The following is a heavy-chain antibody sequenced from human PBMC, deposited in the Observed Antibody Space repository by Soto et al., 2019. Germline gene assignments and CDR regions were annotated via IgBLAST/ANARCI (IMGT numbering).Heavy chain of an antibody. CDR1: GFSLTTSGVG. D-gene: IGHD3-3*01. Sequence: QITLNESGPTVVRPTETLTLTCRFSGFSLTTSGVGVGWIRQSPGKAPEWLALIYWDDDKRYRASLKSRLTITKDTSKNQVVLTVSDLHPTDTATYYCAHRVLRTVFGLVTTTAIYFDFWGQGTPVAVSS. J-gene: IGHJ4*02. CDR3: AHRVLRTVFGLVTTTAIYFDF. V-gene: IGHV2-5*02. CDR2: IYWDDDK.